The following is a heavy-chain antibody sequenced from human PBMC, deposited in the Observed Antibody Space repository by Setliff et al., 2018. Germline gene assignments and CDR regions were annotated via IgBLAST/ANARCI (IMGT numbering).Heavy chain of an antibody. Sequence: ASVKVSCKSSGFTFTDYGITWVRQVPGQGLEWMGWINNYNFNTQYAQKFQGRVTVTTDTSTTTAYMELSSLRADDTAMYYCARDQFRNSGGLYSWGQGTLVTVSS. CDR3: ARDQFRNSGGLYS. CDR1: GFTFTDYG. V-gene: IGHV1-18*01. CDR2: INNYNFNT. J-gene: IGHJ5*02. D-gene: IGHD1-7*01.